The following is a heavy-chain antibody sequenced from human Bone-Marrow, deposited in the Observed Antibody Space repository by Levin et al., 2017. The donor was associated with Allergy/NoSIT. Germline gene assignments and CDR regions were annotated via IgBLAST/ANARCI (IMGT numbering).Heavy chain of an antibody. J-gene: IGHJ6*02. CDR3: ARDPPLPAAIRDNYFGMDV. CDR1: GFKFSSYW. Sequence: GGSLRLSCAASGFKFSSYWMNWVRQAPGKGLEWVANIKRDGSETHYVDSVKGRFTISRDNAKQSLYLEMNSLIAEDTAVYYCARDPPLPAAIRDNYFGMDVWGQGTTVTVCS. D-gene: IGHD2-2*02. CDR2: IKRDGSET. V-gene: IGHV3-7*01.